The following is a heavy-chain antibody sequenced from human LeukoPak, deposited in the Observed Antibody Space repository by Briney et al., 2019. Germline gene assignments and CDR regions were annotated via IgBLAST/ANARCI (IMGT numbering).Heavy chain of an antibody. V-gene: IGHV3-7*01. CDR2: IKQDGSAK. CDR1: GFTFSSYW. Sequence: GGSLRLSCAASGFTFSSYWMTWVRQAPGKGLAWVANIKQDGSAKYYMDSVKGRFTISRDNAKNSLYLQMNSLGVEDTAVYYCARVNPLMAPGAVDIWGQGTKVAVSS. J-gene: IGHJ3*02. CDR3: ARVNPLMAPGAVDI. D-gene: IGHD2-8*01.